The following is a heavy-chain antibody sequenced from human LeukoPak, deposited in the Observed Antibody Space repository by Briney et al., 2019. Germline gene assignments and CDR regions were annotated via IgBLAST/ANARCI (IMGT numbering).Heavy chain of an antibody. V-gene: IGHV1-2*06. D-gene: IGHD6-13*01. CDR2: INPNSGGT. CDR1: GYTFTGYY. CDR3: ARGEAAAQQYNWFDP. J-gene: IGHJ5*02. Sequence: GSVQVSCKASGYTFTGYYMHWVRQAPGQGLEWMGRINPNSGGTNYAQKFQGRVTMTRDTSISLAYMELTRLRSDDTAVYYCARGEAAAQQYNWFDPWGQGTLVTVSS.